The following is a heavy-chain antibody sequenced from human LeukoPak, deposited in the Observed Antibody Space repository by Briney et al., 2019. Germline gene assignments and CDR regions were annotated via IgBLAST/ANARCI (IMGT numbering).Heavy chain of an antibody. Sequence: GGSLRLSCAASGLTFSDYSMAWVRQAPGKGLEWVSSITSGGTYIYYADLVKGRFTISRDNAKNSLYLQMNSLRAEDTAVYYCARDLSGLWQQFDYWGQGTLVTVSS. CDR1: GLTFSDYS. CDR2: ITSGGTYI. J-gene: IGHJ4*02. CDR3: ARDLSGLWQQFDY. D-gene: IGHD5-24*01. V-gene: IGHV3-21*01.